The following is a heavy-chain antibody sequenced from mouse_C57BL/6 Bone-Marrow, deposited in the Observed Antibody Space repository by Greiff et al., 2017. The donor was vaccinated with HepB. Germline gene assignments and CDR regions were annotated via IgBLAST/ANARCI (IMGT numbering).Heavy chain of an antibody. CDR1: GYTFTSYW. Sequence: VQLQQPGAELVMPGASVKLSCKASGYTFTSYWMHWVKQRPGQGLEWIGEIDPSDSYTNYNQKFKGKSTLTVDKSSSTADMQLSSLTSEDSAVYYCASRRGYDGVDYWGQGTTLTVSS. CDR2: IDPSDSYT. CDR3: ASRRGYDGVDY. J-gene: IGHJ2*01. D-gene: IGHD2-2*01. V-gene: IGHV1-69*01.